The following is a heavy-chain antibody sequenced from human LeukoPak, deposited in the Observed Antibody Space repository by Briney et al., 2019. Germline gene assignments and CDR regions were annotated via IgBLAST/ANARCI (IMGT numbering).Heavy chain of an antibody. CDR1: GGSISSGGYS. CDR3: ARGRATDIVVVPAADLSGYFDY. CDR2: IYHSGST. D-gene: IGHD2-2*01. V-gene: IGHV4-30-2*01. J-gene: IGHJ4*02. Sequence: SETLSLTCAVSGGSISSGGYSWSWIRQPPGKGLEWIGYIYHSGSTYYNPSLKSRVTISVDRSKNQFSLKLSSVTAADTAVYYCARGRATDIVVVPAADLSGYFDYWGQGTLVTVSS.